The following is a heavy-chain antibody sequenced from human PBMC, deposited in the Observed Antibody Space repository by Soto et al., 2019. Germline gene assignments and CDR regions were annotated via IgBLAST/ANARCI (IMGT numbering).Heavy chain of an antibody. Sequence: GGSLRLSCAASGFTFSNAWMSWVRQAPGKGLEGVGRIKSKADGVTTDYAEPVKGRFTISRDNSQNTLYLQMNRLKTEYTAVYSCTSWSCGGDGYAAFDIWGQGTMVTVSS. J-gene: IGHJ3*02. CDR2: IKSKADGVTT. CDR3: TSWSCGGDGYAAFDI. D-gene: IGHD2-21*02. V-gene: IGHV3-15*01. CDR1: GFTFSNAW.